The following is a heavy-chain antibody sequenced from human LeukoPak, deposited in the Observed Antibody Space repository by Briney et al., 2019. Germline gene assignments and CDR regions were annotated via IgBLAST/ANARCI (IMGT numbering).Heavy chain of an antibody. V-gene: IGHV3-23*01. D-gene: IGHD3-10*01. Sequence: GGSLRLSCAASGFTFSSYAMSWVRQAPGKGLEWVSAISGSGGSTYYADSVKGRFTISRDNSKNTLYLQMNSLRAEDTAVYYCAKDREYYGSGSYSDYWGQGTLVTVPS. CDR3: AKDREYYGSGSYSDY. CDR1: GFTFSSYA. J-gene: IGHJ4*02. CDR2: ISGSGGST.